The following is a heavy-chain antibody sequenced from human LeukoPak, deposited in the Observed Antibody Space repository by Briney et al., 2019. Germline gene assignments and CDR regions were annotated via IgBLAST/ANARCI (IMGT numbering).Heavy chain of an antibody. CDR1: GFTFSSYG. D-gene: IGHD3-10*01. J-gene: IGHJ4*02. V-gene: IGHV3-30*18. Sequence: GRSLRLSCAASGFTFSSYGMRWVRQAPGKGLEWLAIISHDGSNKYYADSVKGRFTISRDNSKNTLYLQMNSLRVEDTAVYYCAEGLWFGEFSYFAFWGQGTLVTVSS. CDR2: ISHDGSNK. CDR3: AEGLWFGEFSYFAF.